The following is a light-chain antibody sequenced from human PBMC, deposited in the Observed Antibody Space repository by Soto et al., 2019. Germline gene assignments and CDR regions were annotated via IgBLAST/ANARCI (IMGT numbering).Light chain of an antibody. CDR1: QSVRSY. J-gene: IGKJ4*01. CDR2: DAS. V-gene: IGKV3-11*01. Sequence: EIVLTQSPASLSLSPGERATLSCKASQSVRSYLAWYKQKPGQAPRLLIYDASNRATGSPARLSGSGSGTDFTLTISCVEPEDFAVYYCQQRVRWPLTVGGGTTVEIK. CDR3: QQRVRWPLT.